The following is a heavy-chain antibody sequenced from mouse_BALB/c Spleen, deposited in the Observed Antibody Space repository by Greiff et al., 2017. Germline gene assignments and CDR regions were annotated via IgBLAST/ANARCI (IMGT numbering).Heavy chain of an antibody. Sequence: EVQGVESGGGLVKPGGSLKLSCAASGFTFSSYAMSWVRQSPEKRLEWVAEISSGGSYTYYPDTVTGRFTISRDNAKNTLYLEMSSLRSEDTAMYYCARSYDVGDAMDYWGQGTSVTVSS. D-gene: IGHD2-12*01. CDR1: GFTFSSYA. V-gene: IGHV5-9-4*01. CDR3: ARSYDVGDAMDY. J-gene: IGHJ4*01. CDR2: ISSGGSYT.